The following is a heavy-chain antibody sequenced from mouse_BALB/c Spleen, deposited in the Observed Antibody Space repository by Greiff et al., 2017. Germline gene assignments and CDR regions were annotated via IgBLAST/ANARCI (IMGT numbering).Heavy chain of an antibody. CDR1: GFTFSDYY. CDR2: ISDGGSYT. CDR3: ARDHPYAMDY. J-gene: IGHJ4*01. Sequence: EVKLVESGGGLVKPGGSLKLSCAASGFTFSDYYMYWVRQTPEKRLEWVATISDGGSYTYYPDSVKGRFTISRDNAKNNLYLQMSSLKSEDTAMYYCARDHPYAMDYWGQGTSVTVSS. V-gene: IGHV5-4*02.